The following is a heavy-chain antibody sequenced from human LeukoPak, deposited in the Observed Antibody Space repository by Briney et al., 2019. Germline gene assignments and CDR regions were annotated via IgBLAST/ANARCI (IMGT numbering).Heavy chain of an antibody. J-gene: IGHJ4*02. Sequence: NPNSGGTNYAKKFQGRVTMTRDPSISTAYMELSRLRSDDTAVYYCARDYMVRGVIITYYFDYWGQGTLVTVSS. D-gene: IGHD3-10*01. CDR2: NPNSGGT. CDR3: ARDYMVRGVIITYYFDY. V-gene: IGHV1-2*02.